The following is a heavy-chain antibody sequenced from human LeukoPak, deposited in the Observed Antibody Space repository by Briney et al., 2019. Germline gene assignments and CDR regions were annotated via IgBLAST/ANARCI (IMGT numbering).Heavy chain of an antibody. J-gene: IGHJ6*03. Sequence: GGSLRLSCAASGFTFSSYAMSWVRQAPGKGLEWVSAMSGSGGSTYYADSVKGRFTISRDNSKNTLYLQMNSLRAEDTAVYYCAKDLEWLSRYYYYYMEAWGKGTTVTLSS. D-gene: IGHD3-3*01. CDR3: AKDLEWLSRYYYYYMEA. CDR2: MSGSGGST. CDR1: GFTFSSYA. V-gene: IGHV3-23*01.